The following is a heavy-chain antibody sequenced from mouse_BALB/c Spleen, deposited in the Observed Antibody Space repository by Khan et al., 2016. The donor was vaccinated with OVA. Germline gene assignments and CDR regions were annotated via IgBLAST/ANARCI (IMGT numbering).Heavy chain of an antibody. D-gene: IGHD2-14*01. CDR3: ARDGAYYRNDGWFAY. Sequence: QVQLKESGAELARPGASVKMSCKASGYTFTSYTIHWIKQRPGQGLEWIGCINPSSGYTNYNQKFKDKATLTADKSSTTAYMQLSSLTSDDSAVYYCARDGAYYRNDGWFAYWGQGTLVTVSA. CDR1: GYTFTSYT. J-gene: IGHJ3*01. CDR2: INPSSGYT. V-gene: IGHV1-4*01.